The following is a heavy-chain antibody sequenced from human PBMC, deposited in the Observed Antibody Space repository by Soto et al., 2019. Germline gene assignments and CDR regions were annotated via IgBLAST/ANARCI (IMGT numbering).Heavy chain of an antibody. CDR1: GVTVSSNY. V-gene: IGHV3-53*05. CDR2: IYSGGST. Sequence: PGGSLRLSCAASGVTVSSNYMSWVRQAPGKGLEWVSVIYSGGSTYYADSVKGRFTISRDNSKNTLYPQMNSLRAEDTAVYYCARVGDTAMPPDWYFDLWGRGTLVTVSS. D-gene: IGHD5-18*01. J-gene: IGHJ2*01. CDR3: ARVGDTAMPPDWYFDL.